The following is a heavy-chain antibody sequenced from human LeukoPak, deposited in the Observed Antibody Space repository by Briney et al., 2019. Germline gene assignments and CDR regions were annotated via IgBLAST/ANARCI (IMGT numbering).Heavy chain of an antibody. CDR1: GFTFDNYA. V-gene: IGHV3-9*01. Sequence: AGGYLRLSCAASGFTFDNYAMHWVRQAPGKGLEWLSIISWNSGYIGYADSVKGRFTISRDNAKKSLDLQMNSLRAEDTAFYYCAKVRGTYSSGYFFDYWGQGTLVTASS. J-gene: IGHJ4*02. D-gene: IGHD6-19*01. CDR2: ISWNSGYI. CDR3: AKVRGTYSSGYFFDY.